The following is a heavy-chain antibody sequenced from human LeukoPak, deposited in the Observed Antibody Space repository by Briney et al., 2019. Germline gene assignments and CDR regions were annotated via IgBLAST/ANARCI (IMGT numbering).Heavy chain of an antibody. Sequence: GASVKVSCKASGYTFTGYYMHWVRQAPGQGLEWMGRINPNSDGTNYAQKFQGRVTMTRDTSISTAYMELSRLRPDDTAVYYCASLGDHYYDSSGYHFDYWGQGTLVTVSS. CDR1: GYTFTGYY. J-gene: IGHJ4*02. D-gene: IGHD3-22*01. CDR2: INPNSDGT. V-gene: IGHV1-2*06. CDR3: ASLGDHYYDSSGYHFDY.